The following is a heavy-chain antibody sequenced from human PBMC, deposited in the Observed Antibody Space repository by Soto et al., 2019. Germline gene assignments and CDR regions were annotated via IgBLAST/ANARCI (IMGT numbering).Heavy chain of an antibody. D-gene: IGHD2-15*01. Sequence: QVQLVQSEAELKKPGASVKVSCKASGYTFTSYDINWVRQATGQGLEWMGWMNPNSGNTGYAQKFQGRVTMTRNTSISTAYMELSSLRSEDTAVYYCARVRKSRILYYMDVWGKGTTVTVSS. CDR1: GYTFTSYD. V-gene: IGHV1-8*01. CDR3: ARVRKSRILYYMDV. J-gene: IGHJ6*03. CDR2: MNPNSGNT.